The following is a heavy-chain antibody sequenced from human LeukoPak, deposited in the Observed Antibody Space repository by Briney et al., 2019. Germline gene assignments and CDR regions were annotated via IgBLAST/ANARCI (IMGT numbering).Heavy chain of an antibody. CDR3: AKDVGAHSSSWLLY. CDR1: GFTFSSYA. Sequence: GGSLRLSCAASGFTFSSYAMSWVRQAPGKGLEWVSAISGGGGSTYYADSVKGRFTISRDNSKNTLYLQMNSLRAEDTAVYYCAKDVGAHSSSWLLYWGQGTLVTVSS. D-gene: IGHD6-13*01. J-gene: IGHJ4*02. V-gene: IGHV3-23*01. CDR2: ISGGGGST.